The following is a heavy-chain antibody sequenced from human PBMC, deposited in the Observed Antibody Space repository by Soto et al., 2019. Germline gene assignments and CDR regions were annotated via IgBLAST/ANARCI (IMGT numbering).Heavy chain of an antibody. J-gene: IGHJ4*02. D-gene: IGHD3-22*01. V-gene: IGHV1-69*02. CDR1: GGTFSSYT. CDR2: IIPILGIA. Sequence: SVKVSCKASGGTFSSYTISWVRQAPGQGLEWMGRIIPILGIANYAQKFQGRVTITADKSTSTAYMELSSLRSEDTAVYYCASTPSYDSSSYHYDYWGQGTLVTVSS. CDR3: ASTPSYDSSSYHYDY.